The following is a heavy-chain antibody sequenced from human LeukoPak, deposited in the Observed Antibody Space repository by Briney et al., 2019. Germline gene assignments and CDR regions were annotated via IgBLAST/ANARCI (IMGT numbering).Heavy chain of an antibody. V-gene: IGHV1-46*01. J-gene: IGHJ6*02. CDR3: ARDGSTRYCSSTSCYKHYYYGMDV. CDR1: GYTFTSYY. Sequence: ASVKVSCKASGYTFTSYYMHWVRQAPGQGLEWMGIINPSGGSTSYAQKFQGRVTTTRDTSTSTVYMELSSLRSEDTAVYYCARDGSTRYCSSTSCYKHYYYGMDVWGQGTTVTVSS. CDR2: INPSGGST. D-gene: IGHD2-2*02.